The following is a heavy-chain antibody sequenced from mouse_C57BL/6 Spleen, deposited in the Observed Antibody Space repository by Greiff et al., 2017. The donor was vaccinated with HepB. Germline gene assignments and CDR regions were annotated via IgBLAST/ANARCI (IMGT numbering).Heavy chain of an antibody. V-gene: IGHV1-69*01. CDR1: GYTFTSYW. Sequence: QVQLQQPGAELVMPGASVKLSCKASGYTFTSYWMHWVKQRPGQGLEWIGEIDPSDSYTNYNQQFKGKSTLTVDKSSSSAYMQLSSLTLADSAVYYCARGGANWGFAYWGQGTLVTVSA. CDR2: IDPSDSYT. D-gene: IGHD4-1*01. CDR3: ARGGANWGFAY. J-gene: IGHJ3*01.